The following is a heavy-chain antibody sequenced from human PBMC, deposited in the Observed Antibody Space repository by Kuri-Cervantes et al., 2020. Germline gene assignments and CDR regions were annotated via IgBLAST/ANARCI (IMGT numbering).Heavy chain of an antibody. J-gene: IGHJ5*02. CDR1: GFTFSGSA. V-gene: IGHV3-73*01. CDR2: IRSKANSYAT. Sequence: GGSLRLSCAASGFTFSGSAMHWVRQASGKGLEWVGRIRSKANSYATAYAASVKGRFTISRDDTKNTEYLQMNSLKTEDTAVYYCTSLSDLGYCSGGSWYLDNWFDPWGQGTMVTVSS. CDR3: TSLSDLGYCSGGSWYLDNWFDP. D-gene: IGHD2-15*01.